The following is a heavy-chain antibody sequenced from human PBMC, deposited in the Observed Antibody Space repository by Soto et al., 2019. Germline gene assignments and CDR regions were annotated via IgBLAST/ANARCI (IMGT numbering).Heavy chain of an antibody. CDR3: TRRKEDYRAVAGIFSPVHIDY. J-gene: IGHJ4*02. D-gene: IGHD6-19*01. CDR1: GYTFTSYG. V-gene: IGHV1-18*01. CDR2: ISAYNGNT. Sequence: QVQLVQSGAEVKKPGASVKVSCKASGYTFTSYGISWVRQAPGQGLEWMGWISAYNGNTNYAQKLQGRVTMTTDTSSSTANMELRSLRYDNQAVYYCTRRKEDYRAVAGIFSPVHIDYWGQGTLVTVST.